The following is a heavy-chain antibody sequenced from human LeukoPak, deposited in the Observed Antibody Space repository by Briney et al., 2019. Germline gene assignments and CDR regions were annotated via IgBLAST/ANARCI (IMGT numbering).Heavy chain of an antibody. V-gene: IGHV3-21*01. CDR2: ISSSSSYI. CDR3: ASELVDCSSTSCYPQGHRDY. J-gene: IGHJ4*02. D-gene: IGHD2-2*01. Sequence: PGGSLRLSCAAYGFTFSSYSMNWVRQAPGKGLEWVSSISSSSSYIYYADSVKGRFTISRDNAKNSLYLQMNSLRAEDTAVYYCASELVDCSSTSCYPQGHRDYWGQGTLVTVSS. CDR1: GFTFSSYS.